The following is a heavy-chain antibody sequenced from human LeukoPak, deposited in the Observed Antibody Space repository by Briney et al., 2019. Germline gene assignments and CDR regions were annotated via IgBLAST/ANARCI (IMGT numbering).Heavy chain of an antibody. J-gene: IGHJ6*03. Sequence: PGGSLRLSCAASGFTFSSYSMNWVRQAPGKGLEWVSSISSSSTYIYYAGSVKGRFTISRDNAKNSLYLQMNSLRADDTAVYYCAGDYGDRRYYYYYYMDVWGKGTTVTVSS. D-gene: IGHD4-17*01. V-gene: IGHV3-21*01. CDR3: AGDYGDRRYYYYYYMDV. CDR2: ISSSSTYI. CDR1: GFTFSSYS.